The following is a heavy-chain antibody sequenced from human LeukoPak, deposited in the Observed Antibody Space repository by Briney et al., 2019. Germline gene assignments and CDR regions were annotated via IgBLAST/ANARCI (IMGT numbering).Heavy chain of an antibody. CDR3: ARLGKGIAVAGTFYYFDY. V-gene: IGHV5-51*01. CDR1: GYSFTSYW. D-gene: IGHD6-19*01. Sequence: PGESLKISCKGSGYSFTSYWIGWVRQMPGKGLEWMGIIYPGDSDTRYSPSFQGQVTISADKSISTAYLQWSSLKASDTAMYYCARLGKGIAVAGTFYYFDYWGQGTLVTVSS. CDR2: IYPGDSDT. J-gene: IGHJ4*02.